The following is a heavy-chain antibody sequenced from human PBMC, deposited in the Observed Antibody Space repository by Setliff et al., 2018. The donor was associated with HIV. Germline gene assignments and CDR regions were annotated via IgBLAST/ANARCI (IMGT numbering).Heavy chain of an antibody. CDR2: IKQDGSET. V-gene: IGHV3-7*03. J-gene: IGHJ4*02. D-gene: IGHD2-15*01. CDR1: GFTFSKFW. Sequence: PGGSLRLSCIASGFTFSKFWMRWVRQAPGKGLERVADIKQDGSETYYVDSVRGRFTISRDNAKSSLYLQMNSLRAEDMAVYYCAKGALGYCSGTICYPFDYWAQGTLVTVSS. CDR3: AKGALGYCSGTICYPFDY.